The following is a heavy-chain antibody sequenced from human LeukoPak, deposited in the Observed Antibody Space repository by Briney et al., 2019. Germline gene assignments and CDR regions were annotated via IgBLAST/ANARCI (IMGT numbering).Heavy chain of an antibody. D-gene: IGHD6-13*01. V-gene: IGHV6-1*01. CDR1: GDSVSSNSAA. J-gene: IGHJ5*02. CDR2: TYYRSKWYN. Sequence: SQTLSLTCAISGDSVSSNSAAWNWTRQSPSRGLEWLGRTYYRSKWYNDYAVSVKSRITINPDTSKNQFSLQLSSVTPEDTAVYYCARGYSSSWYNWFDPWGQGTLVTVSS. CDR3: ARGYSSSWYNWFDP.